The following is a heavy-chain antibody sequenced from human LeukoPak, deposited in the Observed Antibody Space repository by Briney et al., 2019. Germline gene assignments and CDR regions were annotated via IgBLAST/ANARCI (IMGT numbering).Heavy chain of an antibody. D-gene: IGHD6-13*01. Sequence: ASVKVSCKASGYTFTGYHIHWVRQAPGQGLEWMGRINPYSGDTNFAQKFQGRVTMARDTSITTAYMDLSSLTPDDTAVYFCARDQGSLTRSWYTGYWGQGTQVTVSS. CDR2: INPYSGDT. CDR1: GYTFTGYH. V-gene: IGHV1-2*06. CDR3: ARDQGSLTRSWYTGY. J-gene: IGHJ4*02.